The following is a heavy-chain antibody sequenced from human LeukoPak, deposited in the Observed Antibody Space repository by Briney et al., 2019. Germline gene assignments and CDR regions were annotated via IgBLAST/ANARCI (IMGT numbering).Heavy chain of an antibody. Sequence: GGSLRLSCAASDFTFDDHGISWVRQAPGKGLEWVSGINWNGGSTGYADSVKGRFTISRDNAKNSLYLQMNSLRAEDTALYYCARGKYPDNDDYMDVWGKGTTVIVSS. CDR1: DFTFDDHG. CDR2: INWNGGST. V-gene: IGHV3-20*04. J-gene: IGHJ6*03. D-gene: IGHD1-1*01. CDR3: ARGKYPDNDDYMDV.